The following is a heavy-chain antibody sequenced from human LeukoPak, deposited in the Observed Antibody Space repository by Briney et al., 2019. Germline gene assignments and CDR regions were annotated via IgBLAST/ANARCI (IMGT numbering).Heavy chain of an antibody. CDR1: GYTFTSYG. CDR2: ISAYNGNT. V-gene: IGHV1-18*01. J-gene: IGHJ4*02. D-gene: IGHD3-10*01. CDR3: AREGPFSSRSTLDY. Sequence: ASVKVSCKASGYTFTSYGISWVRQAPGQGLEWMGWISAYNGNTNYARKLQGRVTMTTDTSTSTAYMELRSLRSDDTAVYYCAREGPFSSRSTLDYWGQGTLVTVSS.